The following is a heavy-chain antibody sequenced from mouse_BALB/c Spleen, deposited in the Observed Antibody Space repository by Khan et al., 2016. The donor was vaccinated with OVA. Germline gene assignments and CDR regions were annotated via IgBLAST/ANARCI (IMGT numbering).Heavy chain of an antibody. D-gene: IGHD1-1*02. V-gene: IGHV5-4*02. CDR3: ASACYGGFAY. Sequence: EVELVESGGGLVKPGGSLKLSCAASGFTFSDYYMYWVRQTPEKRLEWVATISDGGSYTYYPDSVKGRFTISRDNAKNNLYLQMSSLKSEDTAMYYCASACYGGFAYWGQGTLVTVSA. CDR1: GFTFSDYY. J-gene: IGHJ3*01. CDR2: ISDGGSYT.